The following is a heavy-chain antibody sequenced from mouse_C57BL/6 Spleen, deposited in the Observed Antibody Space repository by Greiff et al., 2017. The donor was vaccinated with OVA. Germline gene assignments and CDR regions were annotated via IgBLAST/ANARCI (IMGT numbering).Heavy chain of an antibody. CDR1: GFTFSDYG. D-gene: IGHD2-5*01. V-gene: IGHV5-17*01. CDR2: ISSGSSTI. J-gene: IGHJ2*01. CDR3: ARGHYSNYVDY. Sequence: EVKVVESGGGLVKPGGSLKLSCAASGFTFSDYGMHWVRQAPEKGLEWVAYISSGSSTIYYAATVNGRFTISRDNAKNTLFLQMTSLRSEDTAMYYCARGHYSNYVDYWGQGTTLTVSS.